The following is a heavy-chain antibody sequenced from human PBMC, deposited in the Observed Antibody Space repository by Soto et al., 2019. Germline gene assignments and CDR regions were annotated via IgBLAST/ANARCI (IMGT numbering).Heavy chain of an antibody. Sequence: QVQLVQSGAEVKKPGASVKVSCKASGYTFTGYYMHWVRQAPGQGLEWMGWINPNGGGTNYAQKFQGWVTMTRDTSISTAYMELSRLRSDDTAVYYCARGGYSGYDTIYYYYYYMDVWGKGTTVTLSS. D-gene: IGHD5-12*01. CDR2: INPNGGGT. J-gene: IGHJ6*03. CDR3: ARGGYSGYDTIYYYYYYMDV. V-gene: IGHV1-2*04. CDR1: GYTFTGYY.